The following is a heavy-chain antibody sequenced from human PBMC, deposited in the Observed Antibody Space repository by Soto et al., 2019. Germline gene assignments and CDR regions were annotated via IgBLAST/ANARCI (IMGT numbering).Heavy chain of an antibody. V-gene: IGHV4-59*08. CDR1: GGSISSYY. Sequence: SSDTLSLTCTVSGGSISSYYWSWIRQPPGKGLEWIGYIYYSGSTNYNPSLKSRVTISVDTSKNQFSLKLSSVTAADTAVYYCARHTLYYYYMDVWGKGTTVTVSS. CDR2: IYYSGST. CDR3: ARHTLYYYYMDV. J-gene: IGHJ6*03.